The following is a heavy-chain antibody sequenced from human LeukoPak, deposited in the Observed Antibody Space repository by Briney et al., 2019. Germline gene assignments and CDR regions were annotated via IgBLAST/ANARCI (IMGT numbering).Heavy chain of an antibody. D-gene: IGHD6-19*01. J-gene: IGHJ3*02. CDR3: ARPGSSGWYRAFDI. V-gene: IGHV4-39*01. CDR2: IYYSGST. CDR1: GGSISSSNYY. Sequence: KASETLSLTCTVSGGSISSSNYYWGWIRQPPGKGLEWIGSIYYSGSTYYSPSLKSRVTISVDTSKNQFSLKLSSVTAADTAVYHCARPGSSGWYRAFDIWGQGTMVTVSS.